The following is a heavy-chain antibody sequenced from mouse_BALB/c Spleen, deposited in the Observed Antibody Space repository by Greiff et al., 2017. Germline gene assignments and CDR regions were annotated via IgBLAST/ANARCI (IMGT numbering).Heavy chain of an antibody. CDR3: ARGMITTYAMDY. CDR2: ISNGGGST. V-gene: IGHV5-12-2*01. CDR1: GFTFSSYT. J-gene: IGHJ4*01. D-gene: IGHD2-4*01. Sequence: EVKLMESGGGLVQPGGSLKLSCAASGFTFSSYTMSWVRQTPEKRLEWVAYISNGGGSTYYPDTVKGRFTISRDNAKNTLYLQMSSLKSEDTAMYYCARGMITTYAMDYWGQGTSVTVSS.